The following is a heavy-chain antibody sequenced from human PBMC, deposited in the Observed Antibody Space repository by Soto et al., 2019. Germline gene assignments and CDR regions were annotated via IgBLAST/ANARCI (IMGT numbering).Heavy chain of an antibody. J-gene: IGHJ5*02. V-gene: IGHV4-59*01. CDR1: GVSISSYY. Sequence: SETLSLTCTVSGVSISSYYWSWIRQPPGKGLEWIGYIYHSGSTSYNPSLKSRVAISLDTSKNQFSLRLTSVTAADAAVYFCASYDNSGFGFWAWGQGTLVTVSS. D-gene: IGHD3-22*01. CDR3: ASYDNSGFGFWA. CDR2: IYHSGST.